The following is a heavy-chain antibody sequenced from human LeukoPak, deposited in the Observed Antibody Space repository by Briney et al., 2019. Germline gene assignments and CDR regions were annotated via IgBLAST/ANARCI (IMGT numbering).Heavy chain of an antibody. CDR2: IYPGDSDT. Sequence: GESLKISCKSSGYSFTSYWIGWVRQLPGKGLEWMGIIYPGDSDTRFSPSFQGQVTISADKSISTAYLQWSSLKASDTAMYYCARPDGYNHHDAFDIWGQGTMVTVSS. CDR1: GYSFTSYW. CDR3: ARPDGYNHHDAFDI. V-gene: IGHV5-51*01. D-gene: IGHD5-24*01. J-gene: IGHJ3*02.